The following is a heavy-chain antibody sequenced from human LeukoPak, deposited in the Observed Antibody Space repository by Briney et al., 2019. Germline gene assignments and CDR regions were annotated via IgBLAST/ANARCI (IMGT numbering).Heavy chain of an antibody. V-gene: IGHV3-48*02. Sequence: GGSLRLSCAVSGFTFTSYSMNWFRQAPGKGLEWVSYISSSSSNIYYADSVKGRFTISRDNAKNSMYLQMNSLRDEDTAVYYCARESYWGSSAKGFDYWGQGTLVTLSS. CDR2: ISSSSSNI. CDR1: GFTFTSYS. D-gene: IGHD7-27*01. CDR3: ARESYWGSSAKGFDY. J-gene: IGHJ4*02.